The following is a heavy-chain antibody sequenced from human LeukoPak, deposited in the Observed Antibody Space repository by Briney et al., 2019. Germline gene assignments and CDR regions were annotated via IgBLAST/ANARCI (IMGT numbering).Heavy chain of an antibody. CDR2: INEDGSEK. Sequence: GGSLSLSCAVSGFTFSGYWMSWVRQAPGNGLEWVATINEDGSEKYYVDSVKGRFTISRDNAENSLYLQMKSIRAEDTTLYYFATAFDGRSGFDIWGQGTMVTVSS. J-gene: IGHJ3*02. V-gene: IGHV3-7*01. CDR1: GFTFSGYW. D-gene: IGHD2-15*01. CDR3: ATAFDGRSGFDI.